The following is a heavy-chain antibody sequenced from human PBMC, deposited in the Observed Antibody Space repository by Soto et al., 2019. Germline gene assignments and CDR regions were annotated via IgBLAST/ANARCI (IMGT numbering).Heavy chain of an antibody. CDR1: GDSVSSNSAA. V-gene: IGHV6-1*01. Sequence: SQTLSLTCVISGDSVSSNSAAWNWIRQSPSRGLEWLGRTYYRSKWYNDYAVSVKSRITINPDTSKNQFSLQLNSVTPEDTAVYYCAHETFITGTTYYYYYGMDVWGQGTTVTVSS. CDR2: TYYRSKWYN. CDR3: AHETFITGTTYYYYYGMDV. J-gene: IGHJ6*02. D-gene: IGHD1-20*01.